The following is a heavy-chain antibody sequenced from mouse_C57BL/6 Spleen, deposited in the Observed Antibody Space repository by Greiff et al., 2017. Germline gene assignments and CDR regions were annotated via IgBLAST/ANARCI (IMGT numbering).Heavy chain of an antibody. CDR2: IHPNSGST. CDR1: GYTFTSYW. CDR3: ARDYGSSYEYFDY. J-gene: IGHJ2*01. D-gene: IGHD1-1*01. V-gene: IGHV1-64*01. Sequence: QVQLQQPGAELVKPGASVKLSCKASGYTFTSYWMHWVKQRPGQGLEWIGMIHPNSGSTNYNEKFKSKATLTVDKSSSTAYMQLSSLTSEDSAVYYCARDYGSSYEYFDYWGQGTTLTVSS.